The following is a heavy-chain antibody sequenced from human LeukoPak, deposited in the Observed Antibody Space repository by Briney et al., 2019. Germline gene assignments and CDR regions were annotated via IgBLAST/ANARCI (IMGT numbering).Heavy chain of an antibody. CDR2: IYHSGST. J-gene: IGHJ3*01. CDR1: GGSISTYY. Sequence: PSETLSLTCTVSGGSISTYYWSWIRQPPGKGLEWIGYIYHSGSTNQNPSLKSRVTISVDTSENQFSLKLTSVTAADTAVYYCARMVMRAYYSGGGGCDLAFEVWGQGTMVTVSS. V-gene: IGHV4-59*01. D-gene: IGHD6-19*01. CDR3: ARMVMRAYYSGGGGCDLAFEV.